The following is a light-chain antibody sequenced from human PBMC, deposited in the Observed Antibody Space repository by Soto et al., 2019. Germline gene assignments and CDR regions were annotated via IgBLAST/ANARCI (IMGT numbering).Light chain of an antibody. CDR2: DTS. CDR3: LLSYGGARI. Sequence: QAVVTQEPSLTVSPGGTVTLTCGSSTGTVTSGHYPYWFQQKPGQAPRTLVYDTSNKHSWTPARFSGSLLGGKAALTLSGAQPEDEAEYYCLLSYGGARIFGGGTQLTVL. CDR1: TGTVTSGHY. V-gene: IGLV7-46*01. J-gene: IGLJ2*01.